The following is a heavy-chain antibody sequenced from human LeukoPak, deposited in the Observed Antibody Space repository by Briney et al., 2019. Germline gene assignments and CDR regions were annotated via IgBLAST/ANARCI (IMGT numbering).Heavy chain of an antibody. Sequence: SVKVSCKATGGTFSSYAISWVRQAPGQGLEWMGGIIPIFGTANYAQKFQGRVTITTDESTSTAYMELSSLRSEDTAVYYCARSIVGATTGFDYWGQGTLVTVSS. CDR3: ARSIVGATTGFDY. CDR1: GGTFSSYA. D-gene: IGHD1-26*01. V-gene: IGHV1-69*05. CDR2: IIPIFGTA. J-gene: IGHJ4*02.